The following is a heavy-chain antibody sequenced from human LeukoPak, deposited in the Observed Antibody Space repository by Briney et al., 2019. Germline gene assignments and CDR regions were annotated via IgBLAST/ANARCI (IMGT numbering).Heavy chain of an antibody. D-gene: IGHD3-22*01. V-gene: IGHV1-2*02. CDR1: GFTFNAYN. Sequence: ASVKVSCKASGFTFNAYNIHWVRQAPGQGLEWMGWINPKSGGANYAQKFQGRVTMTWDTSISTAYMDLSRLRSDDTAVYYCARRYHDISGYYFTYYFDYWGQGTLVTVSS. CDR3: ARRYHDISGYYFTYYFDY. J-gene: IGHJ4*02. CDR2: INPKSGGA.